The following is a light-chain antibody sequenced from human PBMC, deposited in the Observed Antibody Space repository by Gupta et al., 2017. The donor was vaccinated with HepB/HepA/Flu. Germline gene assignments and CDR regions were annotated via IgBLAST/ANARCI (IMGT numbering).Light chain of an antibody. CDR3: QQYNRYACT. CDR2: KAS. Sequence: DIQMTQSPSPLSASVGDRVTITCRASQSISSWLAWYQQKPGKAPNLLIYKASNLESGVPARVSGSGSGTEFTLTISSLQADDFATYYCQQYNRYACTFGRGTKVEIK. V-gene: IGKV1-5*03. CDR1: QSISSW. J-gene: IGKJ1*01.